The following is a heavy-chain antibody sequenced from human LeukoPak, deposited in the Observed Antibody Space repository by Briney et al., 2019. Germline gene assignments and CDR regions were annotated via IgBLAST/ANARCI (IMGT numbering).Heavy chain of an antibody. J-gene: IGHJ4*02. D-gene: IGHD1-26*01. V-gene: IGHV3-48*03. CDR2: ISSSGSTI. Sequence: QTGGSLRLSCAASGFTFSSYEMNWVRQAPGKGLEWVSYISSSGSTIYYADSVKGRFTISRDNAKNSLYLQMNSLRAEDTAVYYCARVAGFGGSYGYWGQGTLVTVSS. CDR3: ARVAGFGGSYGY. CDR1: GFTFSSYE.